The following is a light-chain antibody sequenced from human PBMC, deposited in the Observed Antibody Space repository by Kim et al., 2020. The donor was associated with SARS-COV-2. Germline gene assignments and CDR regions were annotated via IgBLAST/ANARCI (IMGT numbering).Light chain of an antibody. V-gene: IGKV1-39*01. J-gene: IGKJ2*01. CDR1: KSNSSS. Sequence: SASGGDRLTLTCRASKSNSSSLNLYLQNPGKPPELLMYAVSFLQSGVTSSCSGSGSGTDLTLTIRSLQPEDFATYFCKQSYNTPYTFGPGTKLEI. CDR3: KQSYNTPYT. CDR2: AVS.